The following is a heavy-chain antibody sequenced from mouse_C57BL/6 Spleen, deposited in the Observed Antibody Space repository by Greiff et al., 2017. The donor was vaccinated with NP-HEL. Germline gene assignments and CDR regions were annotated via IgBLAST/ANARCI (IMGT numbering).Heavy chain of an antibody. Sequence: EVQGVESGGGLVQPGGSLKLSCAASGFTFSSYGMSWVRQTPDKRLELVATINSNGGSTYYPDSVKGRFTISRDNAKNTLYLQMSSLKSEDTAMYDCARMARKINWGQGTTLTGSS. V-gene: IGHV5-6-3*01. J-gene: IGHJ2*01. CDR3: ARMARKIN. CDR1: GFTFSSYG. D-gene: IGHD5-1-1*01. CDR2: INSNGGST.